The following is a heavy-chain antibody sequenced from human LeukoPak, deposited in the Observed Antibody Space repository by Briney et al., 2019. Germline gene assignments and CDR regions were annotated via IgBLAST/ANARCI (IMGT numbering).Heavy chain of an antibody. CDR3: ARLNVDTAVDL. CDR2: IYYSGST. J-gene: IGHJ2*01. CDR1: GGSISSYY. Sequence: SETLSLTCTVSGGSISSYYWSWIRQPPGKGLEWIGYIYYSGSTNYNPSLKSRVAISVDTSKNQFSLKLSSVTAADTAVYYCARLNVDTAVDLWGRGTLVTVSS. V-gene: IGHV4-59*12. D-gene: IGHD5-18*01.